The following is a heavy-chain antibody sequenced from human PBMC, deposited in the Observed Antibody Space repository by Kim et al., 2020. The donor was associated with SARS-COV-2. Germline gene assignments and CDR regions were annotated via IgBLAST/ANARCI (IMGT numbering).Heavy chain of an antibody. V-gene: IGHV1-69*13. CDR1: GGTFSSYA. CDR3: ASALANTYYDFWSGYYYGGMDV. Sequence: SVKVSCKASGGTFSSYAISWVRQAPGQGLEWMGGIIPIFGTANYAQKFQGRVTITADESTSTAYMELSSLRSEDTAVYYCASALANTYYDFWSGYYYGGMDVWGQGTTVTVSS. CDR2: IIPIFGTA. D-gene: IGHD3-3*01. J-gene: IGHJ6*02.